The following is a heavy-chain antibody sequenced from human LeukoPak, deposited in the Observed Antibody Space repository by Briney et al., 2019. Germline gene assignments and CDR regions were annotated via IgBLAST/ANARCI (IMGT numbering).Heavy chain of an antibody. CDR3: ARDHFDSSADSYVGGYYYMDV. V-gene: IGHV4-59*08. J-gene: IGHJ6*03. Sequence: SETLSLTCTISNGSISSYYWSWIRQPPGKGLEWIGSISYSGSSKYNPSLKRRLTIAVGPPKNQIFLDLSSVTAADTAVYYCARDHFDSSADSYVGGYYYMDVWGKGLTVTVSS. CDR2: ISYSGSS. D-gene: IGHD3-22*01. CDR1: NGSISSYY.